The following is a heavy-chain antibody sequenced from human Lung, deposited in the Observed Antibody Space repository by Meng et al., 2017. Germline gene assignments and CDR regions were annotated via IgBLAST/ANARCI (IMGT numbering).Heavy chain of an antibody. D-gene: IGHD6-25*01. Sequence: QGRLVRSGAKVKKPGASVKSTGKPSGSHSPDYNIHGVRRAPGQGLEWMGLTNPKSGDTHYAQKFQARVTMTGDTSISTAYMELSGLRSDDTAMYYCARDEDISAAGKLFGDYWGQGTLVTVSS. CDR3: ARDEDISAAGKLFGDY. CDR1: GSHSPDYN. J-gene: IGHJ4*02. CDR2: TNPKSGDT. V-gene: IGHV1-2*06.